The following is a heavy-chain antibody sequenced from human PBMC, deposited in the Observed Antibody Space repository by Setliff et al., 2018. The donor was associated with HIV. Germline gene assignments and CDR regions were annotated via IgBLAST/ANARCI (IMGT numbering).Heavy chain of an antibody. J-gene: IGHJ4*02. D-gene: IGHD1-26*01. CDR1: GYTFTSYY. V-gene: IGHV1-46*01. CDR3: ARDLRSGSYDY. Sequence: ASVKVSCKASGYTFTSYYMNWVRQAPGQGLEWMGIINPSGGSTTYAQKFQGRVTMTRDTSTSTVYLELSSLSSQDTAVYYCARDLRSGSYDYWGQGTLVTVSS. CDR2: INPSGGST.